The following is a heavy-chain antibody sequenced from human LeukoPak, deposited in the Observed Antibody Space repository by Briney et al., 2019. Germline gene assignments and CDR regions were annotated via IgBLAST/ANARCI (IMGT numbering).Heavy chain of an antibody. Sequence: GGSLRLSCAASGFTLSSYAMSWVRQGPGKGLEWVSAISVSGNTYHADSVKGRFTISRDNAKNSLYLQMNSLRAEDTALYYCAPRLWGIAAAGTGESDYWGQGTLVTVSS. CDR3: APRLWGIAAAGTGESDY. J-gene: IGHJ4*02. CDR1: GFTLSSYA. D-gene: IGHD6-13*01. CDR2: ISVSGNT. V-gene: IGHV3-23*01.